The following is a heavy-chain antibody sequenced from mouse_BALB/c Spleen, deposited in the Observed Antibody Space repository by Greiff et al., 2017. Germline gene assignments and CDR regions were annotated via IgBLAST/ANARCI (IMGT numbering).Heavy chain of an antibody. J-gene: IGHJ2*01. V-gene: IGHV1-4*02. D-gene: IGHD2-1*01. CDR1: GYTFTSYT. CDR3: ARWRFYGNYEFDY. CDR2: LNPSSGYT. Sequence: QVQLQQSAAELARPGASVKMSCKASGYTFTSYTMHWVKQRPGQGLEWIGYLNPSSGYTEYNQKFKDKTTLTADKSSSTAYMQLSSLTSEDSAVYYCARWRFYGNYEFDYWGQGTTLTVSS.